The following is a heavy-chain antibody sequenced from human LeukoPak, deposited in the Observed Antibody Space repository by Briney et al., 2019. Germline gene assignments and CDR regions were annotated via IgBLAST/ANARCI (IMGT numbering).Heavy chain of an antibody. Sequence: SETLSLNCTVSGGSISSGSYYWSWIPQPAGKGLEWIGRIYTSGRTNYNPSLKSRVTISVDTSKNQYSLKLSSLTAADTAVYYCARSHSSSWYDYWGQGTLVTVSS. J-gene: IGHJ4*02. CDR2: IYTSGRT. CDR1: GGSISSGSYY. D-gene: IGHD6-13*01. V-gene: IGHV4-61*02. CDR3: ARSHSSSWYDY.